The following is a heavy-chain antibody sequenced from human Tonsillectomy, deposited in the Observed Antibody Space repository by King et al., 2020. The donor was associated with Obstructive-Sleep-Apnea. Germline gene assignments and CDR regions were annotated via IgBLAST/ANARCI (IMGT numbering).Heavy chain of an antibody. V-gene: IGHV1-46*01. CDR2: INPSGGST. CDR3: ARDKVVGYCSGGSCYTLFY. D-gene: IGHD2-15*01. J-gene: IGHJ4*02. Sequence: VQLVESGAEVKKPGASVKVSCKASGYTFTSYYMHWVRQAPGQGLEWMGIINPSGGSTSYAQKFQGRVTMTRDTSTSTVYMELSSLRSEDTAVYCCARDKVVGYCSGGSCYTLFYWGQGTLVTVSS. CDR1: GYTFTSYY.